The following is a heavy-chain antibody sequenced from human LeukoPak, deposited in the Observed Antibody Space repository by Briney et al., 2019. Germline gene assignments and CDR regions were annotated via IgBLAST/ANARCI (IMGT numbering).Heavy chain of an antibody. D-gene: IGHD2-21*02. J-gene: IGHJ4*02. V-gene: IGHV3-21*01. CDR3: ASLVYCGGDCYTDY. CDR2: ISSSSNYI. CDR1: GFTFSSYE. Sequence: PGGSLRLSCAASGFTFSSYEMNWVRQAPGKGLEWVSSISSSSNYIYYADSVKGRFTISRDNAKKSLYLQMNSLRAEDTAVYYCASLVYCGGDCYTDYWGQGTLVTVSS.